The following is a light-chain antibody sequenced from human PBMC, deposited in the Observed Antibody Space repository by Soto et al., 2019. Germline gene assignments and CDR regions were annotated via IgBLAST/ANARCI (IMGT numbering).Light chain of an antibody. CDR1: QGLSTN. J-gene: IGKJ5*01. Sequence: DLQMTQSPSSLSAFVGDTVTITCRASQGLSTNLAWHQQKPGEAPKLLIYGVSILQSGVPSRFSGGGSETDFTLTISSLQPEDFATYYCQQLNSYPITFGQGTRLAIK. V-gene: IGKV1-9*01. CDR3: QQLNSYPIT. CDR2: GVS.